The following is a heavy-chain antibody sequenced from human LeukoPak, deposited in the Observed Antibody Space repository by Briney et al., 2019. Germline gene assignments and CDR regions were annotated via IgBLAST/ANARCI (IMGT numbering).Heavy chain of an antibody. V-gene: IGHV4-39*01. J-gene: IGHJ5*02. D-gene: IGHD3-3*01. CDR3: ARPHNFGVVIPGWFDP. CDR1: GGSISSTSYY. Sequence: SETLSLTCTVSGGSISSTSYYWGWIRQPPGKGLEWIGSIYYSGTTYYNPSLKSRVTISVNTSKNQFSLKLNSVTAADTAVYYCARPHNFGVVIPGWFDPWGQGTLVTVSS. CDR2: IYYSGTT.